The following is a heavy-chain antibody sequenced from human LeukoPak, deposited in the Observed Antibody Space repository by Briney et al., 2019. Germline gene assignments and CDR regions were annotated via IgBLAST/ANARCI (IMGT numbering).Heavy chain of an antibody. CDR2: ISYGGKNE. CDR1: GFRFNTFW. D-gene: IGHD5-12*01. V-gene: IGHV3-30*03. Sequence: GGSLRLSCAASGFRFNTFWMSWVRQAPGKGLEWVAVISYGGKNEYYADSVKGRFTISRDNSKNTLYLQMNSLRAEDTAVYYCARDSNIVATIFDYWGQGTLVTVSS. CDR3: ARDSNIVATIFDY. J-gene: IGHJ4*02.